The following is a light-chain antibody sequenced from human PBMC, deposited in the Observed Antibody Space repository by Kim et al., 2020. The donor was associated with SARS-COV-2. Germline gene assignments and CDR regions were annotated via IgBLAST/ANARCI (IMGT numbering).Light chain of an antibody. V-gene: IGKV1-9*01. Sequence: DIQLTQSPSFLSASVGDRVTITCRASQGISSYLAWYQQKPGQAPKLLIHAASTLQTGVPSRFSGSGSGTEFTLTISSLQPEDFATYYCQRLNSYPLTFGGGTKVDI. CDR2: AAS. J-gene: IGKJ4*01. CDR1: QGISSY. CDR3: QRLNSYPLT.